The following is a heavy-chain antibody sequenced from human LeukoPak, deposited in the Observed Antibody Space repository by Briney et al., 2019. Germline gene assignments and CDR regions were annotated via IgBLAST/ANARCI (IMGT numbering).Heavy chain of an antibody. CDR2: MNPNRGNT. Sequence: ASVTVSCKASGYTFTSYDINWVRQATGQGREWMGWMNPNRGNTGYTQKFQGRVTITRNTAIRTAYMELSSLRSEDTAVYYCARGRGGPKEVVVAAIDYWGQGTLVTVPS. D-gene: IGHD2-15*01. CDR1: GYTFTSYD. V-gene: IGHV1-8*01. J-gene: IGHJ4*02. CDR3: ARGRGGPKEVVVAAIDY.